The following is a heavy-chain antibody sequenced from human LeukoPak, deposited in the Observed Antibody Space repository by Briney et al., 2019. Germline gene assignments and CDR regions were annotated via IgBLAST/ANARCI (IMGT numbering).Heavy chain of an antibody. J-gene: IGHJ6*04. V-gene: IGHV1-3*01. CDR2: INAGNGNT. D-gene: IGHD3-10*01. CDR3: ARGGSGSFYYYYGMDV. CDR1: GYTFTSYA. Sequence: ASVKVSCKASGYTFTSYAMHWVRQAPGQRLEWMGWINAGNGNTKYSQKFQGRATITRDTSASTAYMELSSLRSEDTAVYYCARGGSGSFYYYYGMDVWGKGTTVTVSS.